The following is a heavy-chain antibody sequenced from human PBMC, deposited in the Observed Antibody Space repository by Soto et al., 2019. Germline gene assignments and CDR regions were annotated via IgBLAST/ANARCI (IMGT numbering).Heavy chain of an antibody. D-gene: IGHD3-9*01. J-gene: IGHJ2*01. CDR2: IYYSGST. CDR1: GGSISSYY. Sequence: PSETLSLTCTVSGGSISSYYWSWIRQPPGKGLEWIGYIYYSGSTNYNPSLKSRVTISVDTSKNQFSLKLSSVTAADTAVYHCASAHYDILTGPYWYFDLWGRGTLVTVSS. V-gene: IGHV4-59*01. CDR3: ASAHYDILTGPYWYFDL.